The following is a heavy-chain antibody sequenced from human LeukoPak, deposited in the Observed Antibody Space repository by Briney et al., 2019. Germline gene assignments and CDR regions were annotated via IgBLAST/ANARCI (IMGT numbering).Heavy chain of an antibody. V-gene: IGHV4-39*07. CDR1: GGSISSSSYY. CDR2: INHSGST. CDR3: ARGRSRQQLVRAYYYYYMDV. D-gene: IGHD6-13*01. J-gene: IGHJ6*03. Sequence: NPSETLSLTCTVSGGSISSSSYYWGWIRQPPGKGLEWIGEINHSGSTNYNPSLKSRVTISVDTSKNQFSLKLSSVTAADTAVYYCARGRSRQQLVRAYYYYYMDVWGKGTTVTVSS.